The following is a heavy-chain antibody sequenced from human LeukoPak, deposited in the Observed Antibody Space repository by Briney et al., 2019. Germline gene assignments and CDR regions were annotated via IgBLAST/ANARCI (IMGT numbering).Heavy chain of an antibody. CDR2: IYHSGST. CDR1: GGSISSGGYY. J-gene: IGHJ3*02. D-gene: IGHD2-2*01. Sequence: SETLSLTCIVSGGSISSGGYYWSWIRQPPGKGLEWIGYIYHSGSTYYNPSLKSRVTISVDRSKNQFSLKLSSVTAADTAVYYCARDLGTVVVGALDIWGQGTMVTVSS. V-gene: IGHV4-30-2*01. CDR3: ARDLGTVVVGALDI.